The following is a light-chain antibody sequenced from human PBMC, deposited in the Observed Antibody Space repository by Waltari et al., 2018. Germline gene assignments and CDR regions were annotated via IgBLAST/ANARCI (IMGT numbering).Light chain of an antibody. CDR1: QSVGYD. J-gene: IGKJ5*01. Sequence: EVVMTQSPATLSVSPGARVTLSCRASQSVGYDLAWFQQQPGQAPRLLIYGASTRATDIPDRFSGSGSGTAFTLTISSLQSEDFANYYCQQYNNWQITFGQGTRLDLK. CDR2: GAS. CDR3: QQYNNWQIT. V-gene: IGKV3-15*01.